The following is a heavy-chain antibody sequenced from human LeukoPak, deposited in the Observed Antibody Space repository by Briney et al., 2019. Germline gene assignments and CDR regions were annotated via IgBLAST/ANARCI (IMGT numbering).Heavy chain of an antibody. J-gene: IGHJ6*04. D-gene: IGHD3-10*01. Sequence: SETLSLTCAVYGGSFSGYYWSWIRQPPGKGLEWIGEINHSGSTNYNPSLKSRVTISVDTSKNQFSLKLSSVTAADTAVHYCARGSGSGSPKGSYYYYGMDVWGKGTTVTVSS. V-gene: IGHV4-34*01. CDR1: GGSFSGYY. CDR2: INHSGST. CDR3: ARGSGSGSPKGSYYYYGMDV.